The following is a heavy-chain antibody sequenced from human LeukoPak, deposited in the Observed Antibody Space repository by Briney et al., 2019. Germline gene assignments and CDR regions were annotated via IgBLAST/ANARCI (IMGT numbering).Heavy chain of an antibody. CDR3: ARPDGSWYAAMDV. V-gene: IGHV5-51*01. CDR2: IYPGDSDT. Sequence: GESLKISCKGSGYSFTCYWIAWVRQMPGKGLEWMGTIYPGDSDTRYSPSFQGQVTISADKSISTAYLQWSSLKASDTAMYYCARPDGSWYAAMDVWGKGTTVTVSS. J-gene: IGHJ6*03. D-gene: IGHD6-13*01. CDR1: GYSFTCYW.